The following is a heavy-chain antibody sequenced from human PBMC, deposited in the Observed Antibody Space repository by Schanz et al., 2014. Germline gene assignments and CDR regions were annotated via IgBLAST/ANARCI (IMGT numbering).Heavy chain of an antibody. CDR2: IGGSDGNT. CDR1: GYTFTRSG. J-gene: IGHJ4*02. CDR3: ARDRDQWDGNYLDY. V-gene: IGHV1-18*01. D-gene: IGHD1-26*01. Sequence: QVQLVQSGGEVKTPGASVKVSYKASGYTFTRSGISWVRQAPGQGHEWMGWIGGSDGNTNFEQKFQGRGTMTTDTSTSTVYMELRSLTSDDSAVYYCARDRDQWDGNYLDYWGQGTLVTVSS.